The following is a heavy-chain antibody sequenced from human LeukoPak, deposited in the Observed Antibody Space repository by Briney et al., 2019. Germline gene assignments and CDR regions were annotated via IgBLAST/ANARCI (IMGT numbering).Heavy chain of an antibody. V-gene: IGHV3-21*01. Sequence: GGSLRLSCAASGFTFSSYSMNWVRQAPGKGLEWVSSISSSSSYIYYADSVKGRFTISRDNPKNSLYLQMNSLRAEDTAVYYCARASVSEKAIFGVVIRGAFDIWGQGTMVTVSS. CDR3: ARASVSEKAIFGVVIRGAFDI. CDR1: GFTFSSYS. J-gene: IGHJ3*02. D-gene: IGHD3-3*01. CDR2: ISSSSSYI.